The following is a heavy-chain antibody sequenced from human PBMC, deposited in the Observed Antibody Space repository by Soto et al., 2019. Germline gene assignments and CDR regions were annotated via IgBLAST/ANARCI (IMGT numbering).Heavy chain of an antibody. CDR1: GFTFSRYG. CDR3: AKEYGDYDTLFDY. CDR2: ISYDGSNK. V-gene: IGHV3-30*18. Sequence: QVQLVESGGGVVQPGRSLRLSCAASGFTFSRYGMHWVRQAPGKGLEWVAAISYDGSNKYYEDSVKGRFTIYRDNSKNTLYLQMNILRAEDTAVYYCAKEYGDYDTLFDYWCQGTLVTVSS. J-gene: IGHJ4*02. D-gene: IGHD4-17*01.